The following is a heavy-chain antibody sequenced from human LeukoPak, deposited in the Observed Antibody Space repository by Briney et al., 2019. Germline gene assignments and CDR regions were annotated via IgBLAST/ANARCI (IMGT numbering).Heavy chain of an antibody. CDR1: GVSISSGGYS. CDR2: IYHSGST. J-gene: IGHJ1*01. Sequence: NPSETLSLTCAVSGVSISSGGYSWSWIRQPPGKGLEWIGYIYHSGSTYYNPSLKSRVTISVDRSKNQFSLKLSSVTAADTAVYYCARHAAYGIYDYVWGSSEGLPEFQHWGQGTLVTVSS. CDR3: ARHAAYGIYDYVWGSSEGLPEFQH. V-gene: IGHV4-30-2*01. D-gene: IGHD3-16*01.